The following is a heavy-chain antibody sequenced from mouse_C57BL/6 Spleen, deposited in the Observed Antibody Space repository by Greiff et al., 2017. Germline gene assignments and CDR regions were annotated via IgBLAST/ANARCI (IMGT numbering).Heavy chain of an antibody. CDR2: ISSGSSTI. V-gene: IGHV5-17*01. CDR1: GFTFSDYG. CDR3: ARGGAMDY. J-gene: IGHJ4*01. Sequence: VQLKESGGGLVKPGGSLKLSCAASGFTFSDYGMHWVRQAPEKGLEWVAYISSGSSTIYYADTVKGRFTISRDNAKNTLCLQMTSLRSEDTAMYYCARGGAMDYWGQGTSVTVSS.